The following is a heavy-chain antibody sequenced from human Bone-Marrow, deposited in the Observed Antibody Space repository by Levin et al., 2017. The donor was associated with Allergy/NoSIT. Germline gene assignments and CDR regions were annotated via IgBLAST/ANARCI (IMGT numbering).Heavy chain of an antibody. CDR2: IIPYNGET. J-gene: IGHJ6*02. V-gene: IGHV1-18*01. Sequence: ASVKVSCKASGYTFTYYGITWVRQAPGQGLEWMGWIIPYNGETNYAQKFQGRVTMTTDTPTSTAFMELRSLRSDDTAFYYCARDQFYCRDGTCYYYYYGMDVWGQGTTVTVSS. CDR1: GYTFTYYG. CDR3: ARDQFYCRDGTCYYYYYGMDV. D-gene: IGHD2-15*01.